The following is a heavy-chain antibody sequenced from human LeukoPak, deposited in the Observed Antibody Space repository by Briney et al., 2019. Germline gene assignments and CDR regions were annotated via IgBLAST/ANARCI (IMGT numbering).Heavy chain of an antibody. D-gene: IGHD6-19*01. V-gene: IGHV1-2*02. CDR1: GYTFTGYY. J-gene: IGHJ5*02. CDR3: ARDDEKLYSSGWYRWFDP. CDR2: INPNSGGT. Sequence: ASVKVSCKASGYTFTGYYMHWVRQAPGQGLEWMGWINPNSGGTNYAQKFQGRVTMTRDTSISTAYMELSRLRSDDTAVYYCARDDEKLYSSGWYRWFDPWGQGTLVTVSS.